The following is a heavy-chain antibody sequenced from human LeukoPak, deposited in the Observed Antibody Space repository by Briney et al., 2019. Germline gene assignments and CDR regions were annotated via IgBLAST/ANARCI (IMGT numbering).Heavy chain of an antibody. CDR3: ARGRGSLTY. V-gene: IGHV4-59*01. J-gene: IGHJ4*02. D-gene: IGHD3-10*01. Sequence: SETLSLTCTVSGGSISLYYWSWIRQPPGKGLEWIGYFYDTRSPKYNPSLERRVTTSVDMSRNQFSLNLTSVTAADTAVYYCARGRGSLTYWGQGTLATVSS. CDR1: GGSISLYY. CDR2: FYDTRSP.